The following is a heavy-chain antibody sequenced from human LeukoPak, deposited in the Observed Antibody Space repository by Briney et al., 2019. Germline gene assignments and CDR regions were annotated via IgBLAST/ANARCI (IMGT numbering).Heavy chain of an antibody. CDR1: GGTFSSYA. V-gene: IGHV1-69*13. Sequence: SVKVSCKASGGTFSSYAISWVRQAPGQGLEWMGGIIPIFGTANYAQKFQGRVTITADESTSTAYMELSSLRSDDTAVYYCAREGQWLVLRGMDVWGQGTTVTVSS. CDR2: IIPIFGTA. D-gene: IGHD6-19*01. J-gene: IGHJ6*02. CDR3: AREGQWLVLRGMDV.